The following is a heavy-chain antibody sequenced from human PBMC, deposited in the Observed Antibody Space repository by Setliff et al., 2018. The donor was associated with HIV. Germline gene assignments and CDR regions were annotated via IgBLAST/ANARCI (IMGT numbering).Heavy chain of an antibody. D-gene: IGHD1-1*01. V-gene: IGHV4-61*03. Sequence: SETLSLTCTVSGDSVSSRSYYWSWIRQPPGKGLEWIGYISYSGSTNYTPSLKSRVTISVDTSKNHFSLKLRSVTAADTAVYYCAQLGMVDDFDYWGQGTLVTVSS. CDR2: ISYSGST. CDR3: AQLGMVDDFDY. J-gene: IGHJ4*02. CDR1: GDSVSSRSYY.